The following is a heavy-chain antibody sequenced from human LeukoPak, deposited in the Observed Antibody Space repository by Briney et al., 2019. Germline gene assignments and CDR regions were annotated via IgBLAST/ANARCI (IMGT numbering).Heavy chain of an antibody. J-gene: IGHJ3*02. CDR1: GFTFSSYG. Sequence: GGSLRLSCGASGFTFSSYGMSWVRQAPGKGLEWVSSIRGSGGRTFYADSVKGRFTISRDNAKNSLYLQMNSLRAEDTAVYYCARVVVPAAMRDAFDIWGQGTMVTVSS. D-gene: IGHD2-2*01. V-gene: IGHV3-23*01. CDR3: ARVVVPAAMRDAFDI. CDR2: IRGSGGRT.